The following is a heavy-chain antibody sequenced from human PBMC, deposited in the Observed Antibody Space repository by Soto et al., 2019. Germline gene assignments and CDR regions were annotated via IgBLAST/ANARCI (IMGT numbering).Heavy chain of an antibody. J-gene: IGHJ6*02. V-gene: IGHV3-30*18. CDR2: ISQNGVNK. CDR1: GFNFSNYG. Sequence: QVPLVESGGGVVQPGMSLTLSCAVSGFNFSNYGIHWVRQAPGKGLEWVAVISQNGVNKYYGESVQGRFTLSRDNSQNTLNLPMNNLRPEDTAVYYCAKAAVSDFYYAYGMDVWGQGTTVTVSS. D-gene: IGHD2-21*02. CDR3: AKAAVSDFYYAYGMDV.